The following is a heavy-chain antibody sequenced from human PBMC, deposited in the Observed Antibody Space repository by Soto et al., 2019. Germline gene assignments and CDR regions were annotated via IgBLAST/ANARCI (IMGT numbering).Heavy chain of an antibody. J-gene: IGHJ5*02. Sequence: GGSLRLSCAASGFTFSSYWMHWVRQAPGKGLVWVSRINSDGSSTSYADSVKGRFTISRDNAKNTLYLQMNSLRAEDTAVYYCARVVGYQPFWFDPWGQGTLVTVSS. CDR2: INSDGSST. CDR3: ARVVGYQPFWFDP. CDR1: GFTFSSYW. V-gene: IGHV3-74*01. D-gene: IGHD2-2*01.